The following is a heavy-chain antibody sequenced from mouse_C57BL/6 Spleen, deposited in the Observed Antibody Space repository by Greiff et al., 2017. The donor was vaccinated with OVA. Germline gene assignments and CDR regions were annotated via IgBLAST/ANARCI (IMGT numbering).Heavy chain of an antibody. CDR1: GYSITSGYY. Sequence: ESGPGLVKPSQSLSLTCSVTGYSITSGYYWNWIRQFPGNKLEWMGYISYDGSNNYNPSLKNRISITRDTSKNQFFLKLNSVTTEDTATYYCARVYGNLYYAMDYWGQGTSVTVSS. CDR2: ISYDGSN. V-gene: IGHV3-6*01. J-gene: IGHJ4*01. D-gene: IGHD2-1*01. CDR3: ARVYGNLYYAMDY.